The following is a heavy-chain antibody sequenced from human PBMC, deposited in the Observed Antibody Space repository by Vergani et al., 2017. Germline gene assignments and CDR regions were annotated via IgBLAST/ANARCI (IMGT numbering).Heavy chain of an antibody. CDR1: GGSISSYY. CDR2: IYYSGST. CDR3: ASLNCSSTSCPGEIDY. V-gene: IGHV4-59*01. Sequence: QVQLQESGPGLVKPSETLSLTCTVSGGSISSYYWSWIRQPPGKGLEWIGYIYYSGSTNYNPSLKSRVTISVDTSKNQFSLKLSSVTAADTAVYYCASLNCSSTSCPGEIDYWGQGTLVTVSS. D-gene: IGHD2-2*01. J-gene: IGHJ4*02.